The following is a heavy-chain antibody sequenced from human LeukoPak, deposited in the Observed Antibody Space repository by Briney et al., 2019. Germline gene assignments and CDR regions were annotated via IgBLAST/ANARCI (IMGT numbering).Heavy chain of an antibody. Sequence: VYASETLSLTCTVSGGSISSSNYYWGWIRQPPGKGLEWLGSIYYGGSTYYNPSLKSRVTISVDTSKNQFSLRLSSVTAADTAVYYCARVLEGSSGQHWYFDLWGRGTLVTVSS. V-gene: IGHV4-39*07. D-gene: IGHD6-25*01. CDR1: GGSISSSNYY. CDR3: ARVLEGSSGQHWYFDL. CDR2: IYYGGST. J-gene: IGHJ2*01.